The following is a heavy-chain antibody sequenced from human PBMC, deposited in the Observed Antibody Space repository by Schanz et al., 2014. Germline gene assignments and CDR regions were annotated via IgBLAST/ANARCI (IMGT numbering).Heavy chain of an antibody. Sequence: QVQLVQSGAEVKKPGASVKVSCKASGYTFTSYSMHWVRQAPGQGLEWMGWISAYNGNTNYAQKLQGRVTMTTDTSTSTAYMELRSLRSDDTAVYYCARAQGVIRLYYGVDVWGQGTTVTVSS. CDR3: ARAQGVIRLYYGVDV. CDR1: GYTFTSYS. CDR2: ISAYNGNT. J-gene: IGHJ6*02. D-gene: IGHD3-10*01. V-gene: IGHV1-18*04.